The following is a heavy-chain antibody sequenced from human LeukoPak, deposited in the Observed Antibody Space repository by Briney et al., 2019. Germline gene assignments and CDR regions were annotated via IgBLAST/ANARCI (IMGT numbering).Heavy chain of an antibody. CDR2: IYYSGTT. V-gene: IGHV4-39*07. CDR1: GGSSSSSNYY. Sequence: SETLSLTCTVSGGSSSSSNYYWDWIRQPPGKGLEWIGSIYYSGTTYYNPSLKSRVTVSIDTSKKQFSLKLSSVTAADTAVYYCARKRGYSIDPWGQGTLVTVSS. D-gene: IGHD5-18*01. CDR3: ARKRGYSIDP. J-gene: IGHJ5*02.